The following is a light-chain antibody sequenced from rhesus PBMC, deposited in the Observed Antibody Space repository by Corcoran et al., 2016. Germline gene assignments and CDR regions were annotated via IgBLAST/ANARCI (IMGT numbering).Light chain of an antibody. Sequence: DIQMTQSPSSLSASVGDRVTITCRASQGISSYLAWYQQKPGKAPNPLIYYASNLESGVPSRFSGSGSGTECTLTISSLQPEDFATYYCPQYNSDPWTFGQGTKVEIK. CDR1: QGISSY. CDR2: YAS. V-gene: IGKV1-37*01. CDR3: PQYNSDPWT. J-gene: IGKJ1*01.